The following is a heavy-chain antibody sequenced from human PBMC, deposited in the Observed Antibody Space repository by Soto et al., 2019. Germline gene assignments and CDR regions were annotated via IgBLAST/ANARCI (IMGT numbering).Heavy chain of an antibody. V-gene: IGHV1-18*01. CDR2: ISAYNGNT. Sequence: ASVKVSCKASGYTFTSYGISWVRQAPGQGLEWMGWISAYNGNTNYAQKLQGRVTMATDTSTSTAYMELRSLRSDDTAVYYCARSFAIVGVADNYYMDVWGKGTTVTVSS. D-gene: IGHD3-3*01. J-gene: IGHJ6*03. CDR3: ARSFAIVGVADNYYMDV. CDR1: GYTFTSYG.